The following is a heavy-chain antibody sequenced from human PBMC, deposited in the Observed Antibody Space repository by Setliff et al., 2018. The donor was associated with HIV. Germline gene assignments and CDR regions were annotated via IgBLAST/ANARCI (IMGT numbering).Heavy chain of an antibody. Sequence: ASVKVSCKASGYTFTSYNINWVRQATGQGLEWVQQATGQGLEWMGWMNPNSGNTDYAQKFQGRVTITRNTSISTAYMELSSLRSEDTAVYYCARVRLSMVRGPFDAFDIWGQGTVVTVSS. CDR3: ARVRLSMVRGPFDAFDI. D-gene: IGHD3-10*01. J-gene: IGHJ3*02. CDR2: MNPNSGNT. CDR1: GYTFTSYN. V-gene: IGHV1-8*03.